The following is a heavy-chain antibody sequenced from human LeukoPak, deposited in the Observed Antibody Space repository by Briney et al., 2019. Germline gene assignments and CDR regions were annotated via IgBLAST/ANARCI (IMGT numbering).Heavy chain of an antibody. Sequence: ASVKVSCKASGYTFTSYDINWVRPATGQGLEWMGWMNPNSGNTGYAQKFQGRVTMTRNTSISTAYMELSSLRSEDTAVYYCARGSVTVLYYYYYGMDVWGQGTTVTVSS. CDR1: GYTFTSYD. CDR2: MNPNSGNT. D-gene: IGHD4-11*01. CDR3: ARGSVTVLYYYYYGMDV. J-gene: IGHJ6*02. V-gene: IGHV1-8*01.